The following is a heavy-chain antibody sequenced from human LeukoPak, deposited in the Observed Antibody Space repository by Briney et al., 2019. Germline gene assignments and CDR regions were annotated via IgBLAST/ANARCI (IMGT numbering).Heavy chain of an antibody. D-gene: IGHD3-10*01. J-gene: IGHJ3*01. Sequence: GGSLRLSCAASGFTFSSSAMSWVRQAPGKGLEWVSAISGSGGVTYYRDSVKGRFTVSRDNSKNTLYLQMNSLRAEDTALYYCAKNGSGTSRAFDVWGQGTLVTVSS. CDR1: GFTFSSSA. CDR2: ISGSGGVT. V-gene: IGHV3-23*01. CDR3: AKNGSGTSRAFDV.